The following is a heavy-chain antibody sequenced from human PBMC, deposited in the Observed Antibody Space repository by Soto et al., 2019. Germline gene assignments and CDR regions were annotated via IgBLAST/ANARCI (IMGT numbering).Heavy chain of an antibody. Sequence: EVQLVESGGGLVQPGRSLRLSCAASGFTFDDYAMHWVRQAPGKGLEWVSGISWNSGSIGYADSVKGRFTISRDNAKNSLYLQMTSLRAEDTALYYCASQPPPATAGFDYWGQGTLVTVSS. D-gene: IGHD2-2*01. V-gene: IGHV3-9*01. CDR3: ASQPPPATAGFDY. CDR2: ISWNSGSI. J-gene: IGHJ4*02. CDR1: GFTFDDYA.